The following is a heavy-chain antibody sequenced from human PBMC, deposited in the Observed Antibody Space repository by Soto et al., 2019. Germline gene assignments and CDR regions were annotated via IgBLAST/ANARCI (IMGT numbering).Heavy chain of an antibody. J-gene: IGHJ5*02. CDR2: IYYSGST. V-gene: IGHV4-59*08. CDR3: ARMHDYGDSNWFDP. Sequence: XXTLSLACTVSGGSISSYYWRWIPQPPGKGLEWIGYIYYSGSTNYNPSLKSRVTISVDTSKNQFSLKLSSVTDADTAVYYCARMHDYGDSNWFDPWGQGTLVTVSS. D-gene: IGHD4-17*01. CDR1: GGSISSYY.